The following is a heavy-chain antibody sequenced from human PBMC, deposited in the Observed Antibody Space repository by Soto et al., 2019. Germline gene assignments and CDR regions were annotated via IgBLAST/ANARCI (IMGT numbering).Heavy chain of an antibody. CDR1: GSSISSGDYY. J-gene: IGHJ5*02. CDR3: ARWWSGSRQGFDP. D-gene: IGHD3-3*01. Sequence: QVQLQESGPGLVKPSQTLSLTCTVSGSSISSGDYYWSWIRQHPGKGLEWIGYIYYSGSTYYNPSLKSRVTISVDTSKNQFSLKLNSVTAADTAVYYCARWWSGSRQGFDPWGQGTLVTVSS. V-gene: IGHV4-31*03. CDR2: IYYSGST.